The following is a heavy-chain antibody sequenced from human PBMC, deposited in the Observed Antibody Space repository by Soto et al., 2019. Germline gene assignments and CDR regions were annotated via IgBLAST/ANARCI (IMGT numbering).Heavy chain of an antibody. D-gene: IGHD2-21*02. J-gene: IGHJ4*02. CDR1: GYTFTSYG. CDR2: ISAYNGNT. CDR3: ARTAYCGGDCYWGADY. V-gene: IGHV1-18*04. Sequence: QVQLVQSGAEVKKPGASVKVSCKASGYTFTSYGIRWVRQAPGQGLEWMGWISAYNGNTNYAQKLQGRVTMTTDTSTSTAYMEMRSLRSDDTAVYYCARTAYCGGDCYWGADYWGQGTLVTVSS.